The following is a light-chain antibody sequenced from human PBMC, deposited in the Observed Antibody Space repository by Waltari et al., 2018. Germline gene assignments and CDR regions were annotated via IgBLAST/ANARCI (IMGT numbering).Light chain of an antibody. Sequence: SCRAMRSVREYLAWYHQRPGRSPRLVIYAASTRATGIPDRFSGRGYGTDVSLTISSLGPEDFAVYYGQNHVRLPAKFGQGTKVEIK. CDR3: QNHVRLPAK. V-gene: IGKV3-20*01. J-gene: IGKJ1*01. CDR2: AAS. CDR1: RSVREY.